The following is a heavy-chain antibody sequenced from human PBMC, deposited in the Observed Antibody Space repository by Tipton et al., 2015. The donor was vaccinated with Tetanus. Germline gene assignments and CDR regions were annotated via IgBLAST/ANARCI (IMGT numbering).Heavy chain of an antibody. J-gene: IGHJ5*02. Sequence: TLSLTCTVSGDSISFYYWSWIRQPPGKGLEWIGYIYYSGSTNYNPSLKSRVTISVDTSKNQFSLKLSSVTAADTAVYYCAREVAAPGTNWFDPWGQGTLVTVSS. D-gene: IGHD6-13*01. CDR3: AREVAAPGTNWFDP. CDR1: GDSISFYY. CDR2: IYYSGST. V-gene: IGHV4-59*01.